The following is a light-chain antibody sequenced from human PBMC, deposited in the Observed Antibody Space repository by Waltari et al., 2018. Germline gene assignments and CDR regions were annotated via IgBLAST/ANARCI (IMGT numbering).Light chain of an antibody. V-gene: IGKV1-39*01. CDR3: QQSYTTLFT. Sequence: DIQMTQSPSSLSASVGDRVTITCRASQTISTYLNWYQQKQGKAPKLLIYAASSLQSGVPSRFSGSGSVTDFTLTISSLQPEDFASYYCQQSYTTLFTFGGGTKVEI. CDR1: QTISTY. J-gene: IGKJ4*01. CDR2: AAS.